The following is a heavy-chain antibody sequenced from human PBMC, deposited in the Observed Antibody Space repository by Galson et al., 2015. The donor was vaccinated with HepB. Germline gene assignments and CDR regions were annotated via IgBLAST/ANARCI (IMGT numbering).Heavy chain of an antibody. CDR2: VKQDGSEK. Sequence: SLRLSCAASGFTFSSYWMSWVRQAPGKGLEWVANVKQDGSEKYYVDSVKGRFTISRDNAKNSLYLQMNSLRAKDTAVYYCARVLSVLRFLEWQLPLDYWGQGTLVTVSS. CDR3: ARVLSVLRFLEWQLPLDY. J-gene: IGHJ4*02. CDR1: GFTFSSYW. V-gene: IGHV3-7*03. D-gene: IGHD3-3*01.